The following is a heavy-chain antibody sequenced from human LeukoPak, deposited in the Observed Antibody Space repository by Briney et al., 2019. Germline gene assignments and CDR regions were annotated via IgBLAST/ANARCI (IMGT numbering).Heavy chain of an antibody. Sequence: APVKVSCKASGYTFTGYYMHWVRQAPGQGLEWMGRINPNSGGTNYAQKFQGRVTMTRDTSISTAYMELSRLRSDDTAVYYCARVPSMVRGVILDYWGQGTLVTVSS. J-gene: IGHJ4*02. V-gene: IGHV1-2*06. CDR1: GYTFTGYY. D-gene: IGHD3-10*01. CDR3: ARVPSMVRGVILDY. CDR2: INPNSGGT.